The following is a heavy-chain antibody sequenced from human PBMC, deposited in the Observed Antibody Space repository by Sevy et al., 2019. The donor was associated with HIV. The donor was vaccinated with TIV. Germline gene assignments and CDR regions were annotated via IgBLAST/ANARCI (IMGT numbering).Heavy chain of an antibody. J-gene: IGHJ4*02. Sequence: SETLSLTCTVSGGSISSSSYYWGWIRQPPGKGLEWIGSIYYSGSTYYNPSLKCRVTISVDTSKNQFSLKLSSVTAADTAVYYCARHPLIICGDDAYAVYWGQGTLVTDSS. CDR1: GGSISSSSYY. D-gene: IGHD4-17*01. CDR2: IYYSGST. CDR3: ARHPLIICGDDAYAVY. V-gene: IGHV4-39*01.